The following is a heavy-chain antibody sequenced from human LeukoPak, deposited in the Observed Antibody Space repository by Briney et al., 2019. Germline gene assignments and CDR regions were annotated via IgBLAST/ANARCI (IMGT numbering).Heavy chain of an antibody. J-gene: IGHJ6*02. V-gene: IGHV4-4*07. D-gene: IGHD2-2*01. CDR2: IYTSGST. CDR1: GGSITNHY. CDR3: ARGCSSTSCWLRMDV. Sequence: SETLSLTCTVSGGSITNHYWSWIRQPAGKGLEWIGRIYTSGSTSYNPSLKSRVTMSIDTSKNQFFLKLSSLTAADTAVYYCARGCSSTSCWLRMDVWGQGTTVTVSS.